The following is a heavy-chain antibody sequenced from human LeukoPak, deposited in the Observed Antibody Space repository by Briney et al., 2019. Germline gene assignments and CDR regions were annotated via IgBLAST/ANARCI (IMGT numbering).Heavy chain of an antibody. D-gene: IGHD3-22*01. CDR3: ARCITMIAVGGSWSDP. J-gene: IGHJ5*02. CDR1: GGTFSSYA. Sequence: GASVKVSCKASGGTFSSYAISWVRQAPGQGLEWMGGIIPIFGTANYAQKFQGRVTITTDESTSTAYMELSSLRSEDTAVYYCARCITMIAVGGSWSDPWGQGTLVTVSS. V-gene: IGHV1-69*05. CDR2: IIPIFGTA.